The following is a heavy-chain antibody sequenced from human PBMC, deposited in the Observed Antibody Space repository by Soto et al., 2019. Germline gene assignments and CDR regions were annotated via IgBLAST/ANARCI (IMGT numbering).Heavy chain of an antibody. D-gene: IGHD6-19*01. CDR1: GYTFTSYG. J-gene: IGHJ4*02. Sequence: ASVKVSCKASGYTFTSYGISWVRQAPGQGLEWMGWISAYNGNTNYAQKLQGRVTMTTDTSTSTAYMELRSLRSDDTAVYYCARDSRPLNIAVAGSFDYWGQGTLVTVSS. CDR2: ISAYNGNT. V-gene: IGHV1-18*01. CDR3: ARDSRPLNIAVAGSFDY.